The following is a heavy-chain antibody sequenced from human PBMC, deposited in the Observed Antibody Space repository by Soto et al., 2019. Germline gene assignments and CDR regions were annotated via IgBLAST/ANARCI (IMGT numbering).Heavy chain of an antibody. CDR2: MNPNSGNT. D-gene: IGHD2-2*01. CDR1: GYTFTSYD. V-gene: IGHV1-8*01. J-gene: IGHJ6*03. Sequence: KVSCKASGYTFTSYDINWVRQATGQGLEWMGWMNPNSGNTGYAQKFQGRVTMTRNTSISTAYMELSSLRSEDTAVYYCARERGEYCSSTSCSYSYYYYMDVWGKRTTVTGSS. CDR3: ARERGEYCSSTSCSYSYYYYMDV.